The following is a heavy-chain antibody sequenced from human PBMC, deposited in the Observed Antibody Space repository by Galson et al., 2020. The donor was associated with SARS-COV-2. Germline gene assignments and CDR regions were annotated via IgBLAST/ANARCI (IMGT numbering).Heavy chain of an antibody. CDR2: ISSSSSYT. D-gene: IGHD6-13*01. Sequence: GGSLRLSCAASGFTFSSYSMNWVRQAPGKGLEWVSSISSSSSYTYYADSVKGRFTISRDNAKNSLYLQMNSLRAEDTAVYYCASIAAADTLYYYYGMDVWGQGTTVTVS. CDR1: GFTFSSYS. CDR3: ASIAAADTLYYYYGMDV. V-gene: IGHV3-21*01. J-gene: IGHJ6*02.